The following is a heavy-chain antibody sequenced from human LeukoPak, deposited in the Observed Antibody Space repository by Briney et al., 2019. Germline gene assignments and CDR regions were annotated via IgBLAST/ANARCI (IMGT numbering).Heavy chain of an antibody. J-gene: IGHJ3*02. Sequence: GESLQISCQGSGYSFTSYWIGWVRQMPGKGLEWMGIIYPGDSDTRYSPSFQGQVTISADKSISTAYLQWSSLKASDTAMYYCARQDYGGNSVLYAFDIWGQGTMVTVSS. V-gene: IGHV5-51*01. CDR3: ARQDYGGNSVLYAFDI. CDR1: GYSFTSYW. D-gene: IGHD4-23*01. CDR2: IYPGDSDT.